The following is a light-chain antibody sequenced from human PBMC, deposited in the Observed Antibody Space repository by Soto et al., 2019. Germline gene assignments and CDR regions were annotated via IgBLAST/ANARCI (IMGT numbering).Light chain of an antibody. J-gene: IGLJ2*01. Sequence: QSALTQPASVSGSPGQSITISCTGTSSDVGGYKYVSWYQHHPGKAPKLTIYDVSNRPSGVSNRFSGSKSGNTASLTISGLQAEDEADYHCSSYTSSSTLVFGGGTKLTVL. CDR2: DVS. CDR3: SSYTSSSTLV. V-gene: IGLV2-14*03. CDR1: SSDVGGYKY.